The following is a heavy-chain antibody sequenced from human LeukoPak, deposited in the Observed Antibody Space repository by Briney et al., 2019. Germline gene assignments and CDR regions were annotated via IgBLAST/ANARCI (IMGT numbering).Heavy chain of an antibody. Sequence: PGGSLRLSCAASGFTFSSYWMSWVRQAPGKGLEWVANIKQDGSEKYYVDSVKGRFTISRGNAKNTLYLQMNSLRAEDTAVYYCARWYYYDSSGYFAGMDVWGQGTTVTVSS. CDR1: GFTFSSYW. CDR3: ARWYYYDSSGYFAGMDV. V-gene: IGHV3-7*01. CDR2: IKQDGSEK. J-gene: IGHJ6*02. D-gene: IGHD3-22*01.